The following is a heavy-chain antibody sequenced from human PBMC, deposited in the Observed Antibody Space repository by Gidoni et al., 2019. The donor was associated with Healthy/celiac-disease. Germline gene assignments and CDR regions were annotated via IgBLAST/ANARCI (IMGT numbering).Heavy chain of an antibody. D-gene: IGHD6-19*01. Sequence: QAQLVESGGGVVQPGRSLRVSCAASGFTLSSHGMHWIRLASGKGLEWVAVIWDDGSNKYYADTVKGQFTISRDNSKNTLYLQMNSLRAEDTAVYYCARDIREQQWLVQGVDYWGQGTLVTVSS. CDR1: GFTLSSHG. CDR3: ARDIREQQWLVQGVDY. J-gene: IGHJ4*02. V-gene: IGHV3-33*01. CDR2: IWDDGSNK.